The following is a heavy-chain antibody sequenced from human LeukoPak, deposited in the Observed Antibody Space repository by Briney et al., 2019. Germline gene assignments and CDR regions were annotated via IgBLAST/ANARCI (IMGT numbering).Heavy chain of an antibody. CDR3: ARGSPLAYYDFWSGYYGGMDV. V-gene: IGHV4-30-4*01. J-gene: IGHJ6*02. CDR1: GGSISSGDYY. CDR2: IYYSGST. D-gene: IGHD3-3*01. Sequence: PSETLSLTCTVSGGSISSGDYYWSWIRQPPGKGLEWIGYIYYSGSTYYNPSLKSRVTISVDTSKNQFSLKLSSVTAADTAVYYCARGSPLAYYDFWSGYYGGMDVWGQGTTATVSS.